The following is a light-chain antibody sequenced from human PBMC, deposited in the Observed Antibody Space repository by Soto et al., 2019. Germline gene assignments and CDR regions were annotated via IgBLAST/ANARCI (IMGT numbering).Light chain of an antibody. V-gene: IGLV2-14*01. CDR1: NSDVGAYNF. CDR2: EVT. Sequence: QAASASGSPGQSITISCTGSNSDVGAYNFVSWFQQHPGRAPKLIIYEVTSRPSGVSSRFSGSKSGNTASLNISGLQAEDEAYYHCCSYTRSSAPWVFGGGTKLTVL. CDR3: CSYTRSSAPWV. J-gene: IGLJ3*02.